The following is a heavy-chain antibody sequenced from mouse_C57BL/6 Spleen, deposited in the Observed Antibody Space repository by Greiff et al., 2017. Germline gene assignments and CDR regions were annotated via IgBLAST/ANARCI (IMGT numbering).Heavy chain of an antibody. CDR2: IYPNNGGN. Sequence: EVQLQQSGPELVKPGASVKMSCKASGYTFTDYYMHWVKQSHGKSLEWIGYIYPNNGGNGYNQTFKGKATLTVDKSSSTAYMELRSLTSEDSAVYYCARSRGDYDYDWDYFDYWGQGTTLTVSS. CDR1: GYTFTDYY. CDR3: ARSRGDYDYDWDYFDY. J-gene: IGHJ2*01. V-gene: IGHV1-34*01. D-gene: IGHD2-4*01.